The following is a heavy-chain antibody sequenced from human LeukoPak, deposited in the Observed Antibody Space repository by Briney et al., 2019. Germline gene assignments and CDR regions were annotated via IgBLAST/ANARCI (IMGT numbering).Heavy chain of an antibody. J-gene: IGHJ4*02. CDR2: ISAYNGNT. V-gene: IGHV1-18*01. Sequence: GASVKVSCKASGYTFTSYGISWVRQAPGQGLEWMGWISAYNGNTDYAQKLQGRVTMTTDTSTSTAYMELRSLRSDDTAVYYCARGYSSSWYENPYDYWGQGTLVTVSS. CDR3: ARGYSSSWYENPYDY. CDR1: GYTFTSYG. D-gene: IGHD6-13*01.